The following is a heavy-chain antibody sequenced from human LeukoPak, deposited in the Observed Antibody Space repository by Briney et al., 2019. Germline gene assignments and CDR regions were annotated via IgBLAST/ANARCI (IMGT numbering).Heavy chain of an antibody. CDR3: ARRYCSGGSCYSSFAP. CDR1: GYIFNSYL. J-gene: IGHJ5*02. CDR2: IYPGESDT. Sequence: PGGSLEISFQSSGYIFNSYLIDRVRQVPGKGEEWMEIIYPGESDTRYSPSFQGHVTISADKSISPAYLQWSSLKAWDTAMYYCARRYCSGGSCYSSFAPWGQGTLVTVSS. V-gene: IGHV5-51*01. D-gene: IGHD2-15*01.